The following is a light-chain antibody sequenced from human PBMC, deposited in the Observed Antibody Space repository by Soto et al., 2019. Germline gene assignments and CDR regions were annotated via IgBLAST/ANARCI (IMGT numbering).Light chain of an antibody. CDR3: QQYNNWPRGT. Sequence: DIQMTQSPSSLSASVGDSLTITCRASQYISTYLNWYQQKPGKAPKLLIYVASNLQSGVPSRFSGSGSGTEFTLTISSLQSEDFALYYCQQYNNWPRGTFGQGTKV. J-gene: IGKJ1*01. CDR2: VAS. V-gene: IGKV1-39*01. CDR1: QYISTY.